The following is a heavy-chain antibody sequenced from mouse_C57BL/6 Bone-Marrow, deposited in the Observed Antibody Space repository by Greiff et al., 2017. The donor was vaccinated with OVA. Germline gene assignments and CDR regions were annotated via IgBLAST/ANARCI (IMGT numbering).Heavy chain of an antibody. CDR2: IDPETGGT. V-gene: IGHV1-15*01. J-gene: IGHJ2*01. CDR1: GYTFTDYE. CDR3: TIYYGSSYPYYFDY. Sequence: QVQLQQSGAELVRPGASVTLSCKASGYTFTDYEMHWVKQTPVHGLEWIGAIDPETGGTAYNQKFKGKAILTADKSSSTAYMELRSLTSEDSAVYYCTIYYGSSYPYYFDYWGQGTTLTVSS. D-gene: IGHD1-1*01.